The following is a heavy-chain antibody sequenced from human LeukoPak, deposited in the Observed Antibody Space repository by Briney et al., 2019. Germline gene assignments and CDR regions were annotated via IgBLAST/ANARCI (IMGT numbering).Heavy chain of an antibody. CDR2: ISGSSSTI. CDR1: GFSFRSYS. D-gene: IGHD5-12*01. Sequence: GGSLRLSCAASGFSFRSYSMNWVRQAPGKGLEVVSFISGSSSTIYYADSVKGRVTISRDNAKNSLYLQMNSLRAHATAVYYCAREKTIIVWGKGTTVTVSS. V-gene: IGHV3-48*04. J-gene: IGHJ6*04. CDR3: AREKTIIV.